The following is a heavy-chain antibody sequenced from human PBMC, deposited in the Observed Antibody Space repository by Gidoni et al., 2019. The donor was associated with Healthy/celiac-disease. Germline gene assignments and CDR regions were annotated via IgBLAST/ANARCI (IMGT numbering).Heavy chain of an antibody. J-gene: IGHJ4*02. CDR3: AKGARMVPYLDY. Sequence: EVQLLESGGGLVQPGGSLSLVCAASGFTFSSYALRWVRQAPGNVLEWVSAISGSGGRTYYTDSGKGRVTISRDNPKNTLDLQMNSLRAEDTAVYYCAKGARMVPYLDYWAQGTLVTVSS. D-gene: IGHD2-8*01. CDR2: ISGSGGRT. V-gene: IGHV3-23*01. CDR1: GFTFSSYA.